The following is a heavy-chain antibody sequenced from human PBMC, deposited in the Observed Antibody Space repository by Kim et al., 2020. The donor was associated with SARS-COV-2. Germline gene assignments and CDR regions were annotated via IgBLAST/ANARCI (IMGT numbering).Heavy chain of an antibody. CDR2: IKQDGSEK. J-gene: IGHJ4*02. CDR3: ARENYPSYFDY. Sequence: GGSLRLSCAASGFTFSRYWMSWVRQAPGKGLEWVANIKQDGSEKYYVDSVKGRFTISRDNAKNSLYLQMNSLRAEDTAVYYCARENYPSYFDYWGQGTLVTVSS. D-gene: IGHD3-10*01. CDR1: GFTFSRYW. V-gene: IGHV3-7*01.